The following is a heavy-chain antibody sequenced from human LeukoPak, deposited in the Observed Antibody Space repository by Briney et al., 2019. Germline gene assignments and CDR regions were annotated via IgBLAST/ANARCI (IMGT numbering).Heavy chain of an antibody. Sequence: SETLSLTCTVSGGSISSYYWSWIRQPAGKGLEWIGRIYTSGSTNYNPSLKSRVTMSVDTSRNQYSLKLSSVTAADTAVYYCAREGGATGYCSSTSCYVVAFDIWGQGTMVTVSS. V-gene: IGHV4-4*07. J-gene: IGHJ3*02. D-gene: IGHD2-2*01. CDR1: GGSISSYY. CDR2: IYTSGST. CDR3: AREGGATGYCSSTSCYVVAFDI.